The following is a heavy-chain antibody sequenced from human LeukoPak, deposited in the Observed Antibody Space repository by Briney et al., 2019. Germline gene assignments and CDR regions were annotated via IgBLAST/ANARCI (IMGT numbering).Heavy chain of an antibody. J-gene: IGHJ4*02. V-gene: IGHV4-4*07. CDR1: GGSISSFY. Sequence: SETLSLTCTVSGGSISSFYWTWIRQPAGKGLEWIGRIDTTGNTNYNPSLRSRVTMSVDTSKNQFSLKLTSVTAADTAVYYCARDPATGLDYWGQGTLVTVSS. CDR3: ARDPATGLDY. CDR2: IDTTGNT.